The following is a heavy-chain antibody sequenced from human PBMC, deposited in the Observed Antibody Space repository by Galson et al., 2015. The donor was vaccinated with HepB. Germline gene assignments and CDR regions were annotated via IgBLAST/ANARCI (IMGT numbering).Heavy chain of an antibody. J-gene: IGHJ4*02. Sequence: SVKVSCKASGYTFTDSYMHWVRQAPGQGLEWMGWINPKSGDTNYAQKFQGRVTMTRDTSITTAYTELSSLRSDDTAVYYCARAKTSDYWGQGTLVTVSS. CDR2: INPKSGDT. CDR1: GYTFTDSY. V-gene: IGHV1-2*02. CDR3: ARAKTSDY.